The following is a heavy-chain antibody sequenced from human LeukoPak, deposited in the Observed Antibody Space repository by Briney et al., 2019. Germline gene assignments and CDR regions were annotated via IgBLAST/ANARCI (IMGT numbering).Heavy chain of an antibody. Sequence: PSETLSLTCAVYGGSFSNYYWSWIREPPRKGLEWVGEINDNGRINYNPYLMSRVTVSVAPSKNQFCLSLTSVTGTDTAVYYCARRWNYGRNYYIDVWGKGATVSVSS. D-gene: IGHD1-7*01. V-gene: IGHV4-34*01. CDR1: GGSFSNYY. J-gene: IGHJ6*03. CDR2: INDNGRI. CDR3: ARRWNYGRNYYIDV.